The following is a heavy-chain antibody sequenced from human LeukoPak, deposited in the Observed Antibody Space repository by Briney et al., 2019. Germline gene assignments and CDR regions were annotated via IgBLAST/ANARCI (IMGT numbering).Heavy chain of an antibody. CDR1: GFSTSSGHY. Sequence: SETLSLTCGVSGFSTSSGHYWAWLRQPPGKGLQWIGNIYRNGNTYYNPSLKSRVTISVDTSKNQFSLNLSSVTAADTAIYYCARRTAGYDIVAKIAFDMWGQGRMVTVSS. V-gene: IGHV4-38-2*01. J-gene: IGHJ3*02. CDR3: ARRTAGYDIVAKIAFDM. CDR2: IYRNGNT. D-gene: IGHD3-9*01.